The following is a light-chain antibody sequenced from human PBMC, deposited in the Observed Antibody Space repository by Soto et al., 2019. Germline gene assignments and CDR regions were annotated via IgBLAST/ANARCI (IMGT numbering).Light chain of an antibody. Sequence: TQSPSIPSESLGDSVIITCVVCLTMSSGLAWYQHKLVKAPKLLIYKTSTLKSGVPSRASGSGSGIEFTLTISSLEPDDFATYYCQHYKSYSEAFGQGTKVDIK. CDR3: QHYKSYSEA. CDR2: KTS. V-gene: IGKV1-5*03. J-gene: IGKJ1*01. CDR1: LTMSSG.